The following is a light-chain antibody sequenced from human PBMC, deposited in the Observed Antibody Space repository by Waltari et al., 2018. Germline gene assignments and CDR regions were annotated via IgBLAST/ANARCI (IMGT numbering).Light chain of an antibody. CDR3: LSYTTINTWV. J-gene: IGLJ3*02. Sequence: QSALTQPASVSGSPGQSLTIPRSGTSGDIGAFNRVSWYQQFAGQAPRLLIYEDTLRPSEISDRFSGAKSGDTASLTISGLQAEDEADYFCLSYTTINTWVFGGGTKVTVL. V-gene: IGLV2-14*01. CDR2: EDT. CDR1: SGDIGAFNR.